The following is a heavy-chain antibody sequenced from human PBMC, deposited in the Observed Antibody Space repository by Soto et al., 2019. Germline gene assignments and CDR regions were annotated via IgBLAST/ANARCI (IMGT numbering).Heavy chain of an antibody. CDR3: ARQRRYYYDSSGYPNY. J-gene: IGHJ4*02. V-gene: IGHV4-39*01. Sequence: LSLTCLVSGGSTSSSTYYWGWIRQPPGKGLEWIGSVYYTGSTFYNPSLKSRVTISVDTSKNQFSLRLSSVTAADTAVYYCARQRRYYYDSSGYPNYWGQGTLVTVSS. CDR2: VYYTGST. D-gene: IGHD3-22*01. CDR1: GGSTSSSTYY.